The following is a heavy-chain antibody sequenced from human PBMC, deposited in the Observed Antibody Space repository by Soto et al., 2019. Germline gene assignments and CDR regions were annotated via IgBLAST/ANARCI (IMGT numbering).Heavy chain of an antibody. CDR1: GGTFSSYA. CDR2: IIPIFGTA. V-gene: IGHV1-69*01. Sequence: QVQLVQSGAEVKKPGSSVKVSCKASGGTFSSYAISWVRQAPGQGLEWMGGIIPIFGTANYAQKFQGRVTITADESTSTAYKELSRLRSEDTAVYYCARVGGRQYLDFWSGYFDYWGQGTLVTVSS. J-gene: IGHJ4*02. D-gene: IGHD3-3*01. CDR3: ARVGGRQYLDFWSGYFDY.